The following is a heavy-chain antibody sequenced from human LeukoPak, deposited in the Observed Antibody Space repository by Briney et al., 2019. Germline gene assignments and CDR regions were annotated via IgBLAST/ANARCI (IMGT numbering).Heavy chain of an antibody. CDR2: ILSQPYGETT. CDR3: TTGWFEGYFDH. J-gene: IGHJ4*02. D-gene: IGHD3-10*01. CDR1: GFTFSNAW. Sequence: GGSLRLSCAAPGFTFSNAWLSWVRQAPGRGLQWVGHILSQPYGETTDYAAPVKGRVTILRDDSKSTVYLEMNSLETDDTAVYYCTTGWFEGYFDHWGQGTLVTVSS. V-gene: IGHV3-15*01.